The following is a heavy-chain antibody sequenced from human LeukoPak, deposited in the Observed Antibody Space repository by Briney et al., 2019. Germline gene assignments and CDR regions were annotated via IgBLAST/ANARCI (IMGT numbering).Heavy chain of an antibody. CDR1: GYTFTNYF. Sequence: ASVKVSCKASGYTFTNYFLNWVRQATGQGLEWMGWMNPNSGNTGYAQKFQGRVTMTRNTSISTAYMELSSLRSEDTAVYYCARYWRGQWLVLGYWGQGTLVTVSS. CDR2: MNPNSGNT. CDR3: ARYWRGQWLVLGY. D-gene: IGHD6-19*01. J-gene: IGHJ4*02. V-gene: IGHV1-8*02.